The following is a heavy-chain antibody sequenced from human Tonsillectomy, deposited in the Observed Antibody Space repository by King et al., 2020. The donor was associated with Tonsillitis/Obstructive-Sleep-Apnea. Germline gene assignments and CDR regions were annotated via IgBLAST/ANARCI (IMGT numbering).Heavy chain of an antibody. V-gene: IGHV1-69*12. D-gene: IGHD1-26*01. Sequence: QLVQSGAEVKKPGSSVKVSCKASGGTFSSYAISWVRQAPGQGLEWMGQFIPIFGTASYAQQFQGRVTIIADESTGTTYMELSRLRSDDTAVYYCARERYLDAFDIWGQGTMVTVS. CDR1: GGTFSSYA. CDR3: ARERYLDAFDI. CDR2: FIPIFGTA. J-gene: IGHJ3*02.